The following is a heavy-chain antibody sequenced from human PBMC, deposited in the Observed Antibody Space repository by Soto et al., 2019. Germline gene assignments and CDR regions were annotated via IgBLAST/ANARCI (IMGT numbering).Heavy chain of an antibody. CDR3: AKDLHHSDGGNINWFDP. D-gene: IGHD2-15*01. J-gene: IGHJ5*02. CDR1: GFTFSSYA. V-gene: IGHV3-23*01. CDR2: ISGSGGST. Sequence: PGGSLRLSCAASGFTFSSYAMSWVRQAPGKGLEWVSAISGSGGSTYYADSVKGRFTISRDNSKNTLYLQMNSLRAEDTAVYYCAKDLHHSDGGNINWFDPWGQGTLVTVSS.